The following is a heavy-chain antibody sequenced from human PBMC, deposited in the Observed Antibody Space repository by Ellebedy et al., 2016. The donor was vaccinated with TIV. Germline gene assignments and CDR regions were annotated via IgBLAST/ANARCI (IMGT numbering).Heavy chain of an antibody. CDR2: IWYDGSNK. CDR3: AREFDSGYYYMDV. D-gene: IGHD3-10*01. J-gene: IGHJ6*03. CDR1: GFTFSSYG. V-gene: IGHV3-33*01. Sequence: GESLKISCAASGFTFSSYGMHWVRQAPGKGLEWVAVIWYDGSNKYYADSVKGRFTISRDNSKNTLYLQMNSLRAEDTAVYYCAREFDSGYYYMDVWGKGTTVTVSS.